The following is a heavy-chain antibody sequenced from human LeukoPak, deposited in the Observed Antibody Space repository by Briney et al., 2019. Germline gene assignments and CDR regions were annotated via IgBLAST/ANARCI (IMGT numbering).Heavy chain of an antibody. V-gene: IGHV3-69-1*01. CDR3: TRGVPATISGWYFDL. CDR2: ISSRGTT. D-gene: IGHD3-9*01. Sequence: GGSLRLSCAGSGFNFIDYNMNWVRQAPGKGLGWISYISSRGTTYYADSVKGRFTISRDNARNSLYLQGDSLTAADTAVYYCTRGVPATISGWYFDLWGRGTLVTVSS. J-gene: IGHJ2*01. CDR1: GFNFIDYN.